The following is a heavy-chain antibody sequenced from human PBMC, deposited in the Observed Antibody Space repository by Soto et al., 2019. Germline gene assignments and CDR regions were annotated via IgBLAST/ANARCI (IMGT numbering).Heavy chain of an antibody. CDR3: ARVVRYYFDY. D-gene: IGHD2-2*01. V-gene: IGHV3-30-3*01. J-gene: IGHJ4*02. Sequence: GGSLRLSCAASGFTFSSYAMHWVRQAPGKGLEWVAVISYDGSNKYYAGSVKGRFTISRDNSKNTLYLQMNSLRAEDTAVYYCARVVRYYFDYWGQGTLVTVSS. CDR2: ISYDGSNK. CDR1: GFTFSSYA.